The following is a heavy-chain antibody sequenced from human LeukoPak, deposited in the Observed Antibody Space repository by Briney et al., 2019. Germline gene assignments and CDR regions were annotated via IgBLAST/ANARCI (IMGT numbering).Heavy chain of an antibody. CDR2: ISGSGDYT. CDR1: GFTFSSYA. Sequence: PGGSLRLSCAASGFTFSSYAMGWVRQAPGKGLEWVSSISGSGDYTYYADSVKGRFTISRDNSKNTLYLQMNSLRAEDTAVYYCAKRAAAGPFDYWGQGTLVTVSS. CDR3: AKRAAAGPFDY. V-gene: IGHV3-23*01. J-gene: IGHJ4*02. D-gene: IGHD6-13*01.